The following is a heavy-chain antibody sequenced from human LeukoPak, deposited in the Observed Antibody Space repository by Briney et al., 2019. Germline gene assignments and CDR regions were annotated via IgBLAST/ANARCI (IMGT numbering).Heavy chain of an antibody. CDR2: IRSKAYGGTT. D-gene: IGHD6-13*01. J-gene: IGHJ5*02. V-gene: IGHV3-49*04. CDR3: TLEAAGSFDP. CDR1: GFTFSDYA. Sequence: GGSLRLSCTASGFTFSDYAMSWVRQAPGKGLEWVGFIRSKAYGGTTEYAASVKGRFTISRDDSKSIAYLQMNSLKTEDTAVYYCTLEAAGSFDPWGQGTLVTVSS.